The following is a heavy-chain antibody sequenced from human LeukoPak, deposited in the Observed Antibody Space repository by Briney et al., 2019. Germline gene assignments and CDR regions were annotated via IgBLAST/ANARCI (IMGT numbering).Heavy chain of an antibody. J-gene: IGHJ4*02. V-gene: IGHV3-53*01. CDR1: GFTVSSYY. D-gene: IGHD2-2*01. Sequence: GGSLRLSCAASGFTVSSYYMSWVRQAPGKGLEWVSVIYSGGSTYYADSVKGRFTISRDNSKNTLYLQMNSLRAEDTAVYYCARDRHCSSTSCYAPLWGQGTLVTVSS. CDR3: ARDRHCSSTSCYAPL. CDR2: IYSGGST.